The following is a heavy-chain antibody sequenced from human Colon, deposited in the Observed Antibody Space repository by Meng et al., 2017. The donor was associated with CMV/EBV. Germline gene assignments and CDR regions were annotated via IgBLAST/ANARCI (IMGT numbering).Heavy chain of an antibody. J-gene: IGHJ4*02. CDR3: ARDFFNGAYSSPGDDFDY. V-gene: IGHV3-74*01. CDR1: TFSCSW. CDR2: INGDGSIF. D-gene: IGHD5-18*01. Sequence: TFSCSWLHWVGQVPGKGLVWVSRINGDGSIFNYADSVRGRFTIFRDNVENTFFLQMNSLRADDTAVYYCARDFFNGAYSSPGDDFDYWGLGTLVTVSS.